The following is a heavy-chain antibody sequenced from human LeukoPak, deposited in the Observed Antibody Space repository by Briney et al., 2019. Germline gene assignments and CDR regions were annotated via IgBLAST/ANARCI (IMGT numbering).Heavy chain of an antibody. J-gene: IGHJ4*02. CDR3: ARNFYASSGYYLDEFYFDF. D-gene: IGHD3-22*01. V-gene: IGHV4-39*07. Sequence: SETLSLTCTVSGASTISDTYYWGWIRQPPGKGLEWIESIYYSRSTYYSPSLKIHVTMSVDTSTNQFSLKLISVTAADTALYYCARNFYASSGYYLDEFYFDFWGQGTLVTVSS. CDR1: GASTISDTYY. CDR2: IYYSRST.